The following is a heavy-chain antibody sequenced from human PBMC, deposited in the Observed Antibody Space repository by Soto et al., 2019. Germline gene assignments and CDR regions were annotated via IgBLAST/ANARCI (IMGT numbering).Heavy chain of an antibody. Sequence: GGSLRLSCAASGFTFDDYAMHWVRQAPGKGLEWVSGISWNSGSIGYADSVKGRFTISRDNAKNSLYLQMNSLRAEDTALYYCARCREDAFDIWGQGTMVTVS. J-gene: IGHJ3*02. V-gene: IGHV3-9*01. CDR1: GFTFDDYA. D-gene: IGHD2-2*01. CDR2: ISWNSGSI. CDR3: ARCREDAFDI.